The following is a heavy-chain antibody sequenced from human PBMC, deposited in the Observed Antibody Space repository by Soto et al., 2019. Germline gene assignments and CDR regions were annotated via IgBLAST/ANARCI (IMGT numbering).Heavy chain of an antibody. CDR3: ARSPNSGWFGENYYYYMDV. V-gene: IGHV4-39*01. Sequence: SETLSLTCTVSGGSISSSSYYWGWIRQPPGKGLEWIGSIYYSGSTYYNPSLKSRVTISVDTSKNQFSLKLSSVTAADTAVYYCARSPNSGWFGENYYYYMDVWGKGTTVT. CDR2: IYYSGST. D-gene: IGHD3-10*01. CDR1: GGSISSSSYY. J-gene: IGHJ6*03.